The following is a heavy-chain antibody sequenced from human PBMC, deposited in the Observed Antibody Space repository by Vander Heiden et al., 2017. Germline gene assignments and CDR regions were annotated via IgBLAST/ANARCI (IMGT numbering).Heavy chain of an antibody. CDR3: ARGALGRPIAVADY. D-gene: IGHD6-19*01. V-gene: IGHV3-30-3*01. CDR2: ISYAGSNE. Sequence: SSYAMHWVRQAPGKGLEWVAVISYAGSNEYYADSVKGRFTISRDNSKNTLYRQMNSLRAEDTAVYYCARGALGRPIAVADYWCDGTLVAVYS. J-gene: IGHJ4*01. CDR1: SSYA.